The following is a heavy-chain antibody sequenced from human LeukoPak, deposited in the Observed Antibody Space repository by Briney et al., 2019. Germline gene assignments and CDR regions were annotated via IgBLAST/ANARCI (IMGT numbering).Heavy chain of an antibody. J-gene: IGHJ5*02. CDR1: GFTFSSYW. V-gene: IGHV3-7*01. D-gene: IGHD3-3*01. Sequence: GGSLRLSCAASGFTFSSYWMSWVRQAPGKGLEWVANIKQDGSEKYYVDSVKGRFTISRDNAKNSLYLQMNSLRAEDTAVYYGARVQTGPLIWSVYYSHENWSDPWAREPWSPSPQ. CDR2: IKQDGSEK. CDR3: ARVQTGPLIWSVYYSHENWSDP.